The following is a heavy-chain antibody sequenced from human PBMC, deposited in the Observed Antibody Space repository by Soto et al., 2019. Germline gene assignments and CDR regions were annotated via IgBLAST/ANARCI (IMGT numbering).Heavy chain of an antibody. CDR2: ISSSSSYI. CDR1: GFTFSSYS. J-gene: IGHJ6*03. D-gene: IGHD4-17*01. Sequence: EVQLVESGGGLVKPGGSLRLSCAASGFTFSSYSMNWVRQAPGKGLEWVSSISSSSSYIYYADSVKGRFTISRDNAKNSLYLQMNSLRAEATAVYYCAREVRGTTVIPYYYYYMDVWGKGTTVTVSS. V-gene: IGHV3-21*01. CDR3: AREVRGTTVIPYYYYYMDV.